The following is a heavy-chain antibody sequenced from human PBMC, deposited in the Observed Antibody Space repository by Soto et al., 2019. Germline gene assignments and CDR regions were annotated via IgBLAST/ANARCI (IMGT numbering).Heavy chain of an antibody. CDR2: ISYDGSNK. D-gene: IGHD2-15*01. V-gene: IGHV3-30*18. Sequence: WGSLSLSCAASGFTFSSYGMHWVRQAPGKGLEWVAVISYDGSNKYYADSVKGRFTISRDNSKNTLYLQMNSLRAEDTAVYYCAKDPEGSGLVVVAGRFDPWGQGTLVTVSS. J-gene: IGHJ5*02. CDR3: AKDPEGSGLVVVAGRFDP. CDR1: GFTFSSYG.